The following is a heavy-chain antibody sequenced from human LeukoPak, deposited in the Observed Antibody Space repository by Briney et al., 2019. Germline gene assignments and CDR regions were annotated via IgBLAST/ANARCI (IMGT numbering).Heavy chain of an antibody. Sequence: GGSLRLSCAASGFTFSSYAMSWVRQAPGKGLEWVSAISGSGGSTYYADSVKGRFTISRDNSNNTLYLQMNSLRAEDTAVYYCATISVPSHYYYGMDVWGQGTTVTVSS. J-gene: IGHJ6*02. V-gene: IGHV3-23*01. CDR2: ISGSGGST. CDR3: ATISVPSHYYYGMDV. D-gene: IGHD6-6*01. CDR1: GFTFSSYA.